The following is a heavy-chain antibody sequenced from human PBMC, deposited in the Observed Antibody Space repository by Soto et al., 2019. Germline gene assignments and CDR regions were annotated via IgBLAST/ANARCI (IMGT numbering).Heavy chain of an antibody. CDR2: ISGNSNYM. J-gene: IGHJ4*02. V-gene: IGHV3-21*01. CDR1: GFTFSSYS. CDR3: AREMIGSGSYDY. D-gene: IGHD3-10*01. Sequence: GGSLRLSCAASGFTFSSYSMNWVRQAPGKGLEWVSSISGNSNYMYYADSAKGRFTISRDNAKNSLYLQMNSLRAEDTAVYYCAREMIGSGSYDYWGQGIVVTVSS.